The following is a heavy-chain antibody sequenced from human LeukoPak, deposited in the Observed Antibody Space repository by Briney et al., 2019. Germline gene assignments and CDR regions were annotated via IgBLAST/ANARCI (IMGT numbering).Heavy chain of an antibody. CDR3: ARLYTPSDP. D-gene: IGHD2-15*01. CDR2: MNPNSGNT. Sequence: ASVKVSCKASGGTFSSYAINWVRQATGQGLEWMGWMNPNSGNTGYAQKFQGRVTMTRNTSISTAYMELSSLRSEDTAVYYCARLYTPSDPWGQGTLVTVSS. CDR1: GGTFSSYA. V-gene: IGHV1-8*02. J-gene: IGHJ5*02.